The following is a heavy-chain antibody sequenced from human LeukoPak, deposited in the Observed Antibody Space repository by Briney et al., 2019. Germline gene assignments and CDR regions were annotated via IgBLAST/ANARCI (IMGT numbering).Heavy chain of an antibody. V-gene: IGHV4-38-2*01. Sequence: SETLSLTCAVSGYSISSGYYWGWIRQPPGKRLEWIGSIYHSGNTYYNPSLKSRVTISVDTSKNQFSLKLSSVTAADTAVYYCARTKFGGDDAFDIWGQGTMVTVSS. J-gene: IGHJ3*02. CDR3: ARTKFGGDDAFDI. CDR1: GYSISSGYY. CDR2: IYHSGNT. D-gene: IGHD3-10*01.